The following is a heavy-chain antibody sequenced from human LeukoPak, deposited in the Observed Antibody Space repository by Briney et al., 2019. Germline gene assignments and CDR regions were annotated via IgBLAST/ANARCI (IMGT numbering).Heavy chain of an antibody. J-gene: IGHJ4*02. V-gene: IGHV3-30*18. CDR1: GFTVSSNY. D-gene: IGHD7-27*01. CDR2: ISYDGSNK. CDR3: AKVSGDGVDY. Sequence: GGSLRLSCAASGFTVSSNYMSWVRQAPGKGLEWVAVISYDGSNKYYADSVKGRFTISRDNSKNTLYLQMNSLRAEDTAVYYCAKVSGDGVDYWGQGTLVTVSS.